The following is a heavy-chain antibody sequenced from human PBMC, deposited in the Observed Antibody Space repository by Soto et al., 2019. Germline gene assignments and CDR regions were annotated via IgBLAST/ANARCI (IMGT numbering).Heavy chain of an antibody. J-gene: IGHJ4*02. V-gene: IGHV1-69*10. CDR1: GGTFSSYA. CDR2: IIPIFGIA. CDR3: ARERLLTAPGLGPFDY. D-gene: IGHD3-16*01. Sequence: ASVKVSCKASGGTFSSYAISWVRQAPGRGLEWMGGIIPIFGIANYAQKFQGRVTITADKSTSTAYMELSSLRSEDTAVYYCARERLLTAPGLGPFDYWGQGTLVTVSS.